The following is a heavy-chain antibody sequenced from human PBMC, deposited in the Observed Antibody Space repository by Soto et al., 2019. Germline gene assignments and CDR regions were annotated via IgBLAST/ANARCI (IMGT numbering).Heavy chain of an antibody. Sequence: EVQLLESGGGVVQPGGSLRLSCEASGFNFKKFAMGWVRQAPGEGLEWVSGISCCGGSTSYADSVTGRFTLARDDSKNTLSLHLNSLRFEDTARYFCAKADGEQWLIPHLDNWGQGTLVTVS. CDR1: GFNFKKFA. CDR3: AKADGEQWLIPHLDN. J-gene: IGHJ4*02. D-gene: IGHD6-19*01. CDR2: ISCCGGST. V-gene: IGHV3-23*01.